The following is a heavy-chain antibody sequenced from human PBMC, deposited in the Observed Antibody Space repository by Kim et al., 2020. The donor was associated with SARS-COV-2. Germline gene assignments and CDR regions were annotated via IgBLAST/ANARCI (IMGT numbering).Heavy chain of an antibody. CDR1: GGSFSGYY. J-gene: IGHJ5*02. CDR2: INHSGST. CDR3: ARSRHYYDSSGYYRLMNWFDP. V-gene: IGHV4-34*01. D-gene: IGHD3-22*01. Sequence: SETLSLTCAVYGGSFSGYYWSWIRQPPGKGLEWIGEINHSGSTNYNPSLKSRVTISVNTSKNQFSLKLSSVTAADTAVYYCARSRHYYDSSGYYRLMNWFDPWGQGTLVTVSS.